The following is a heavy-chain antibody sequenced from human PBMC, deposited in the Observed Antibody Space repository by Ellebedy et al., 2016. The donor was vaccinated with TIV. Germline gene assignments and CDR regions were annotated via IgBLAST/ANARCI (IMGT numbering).Heavy chain of an antibody. D-gene: IGHD2-15*01. CDR1: GFTFSDYY. CDR3: ARDGEGSPDY. J-gene: IGHJ4*02. Sequence: GESLKISCAASGFTFSDYYMSWIRQAPGKGLEWVSYISSSSSYTNYADSVKGRFTISRDNAKNSLYLQMNSLRAEDTAVYYCARDGEGSPDYWGQGTLVTVSS. V-gene: IGHV3-11*06. CDR2: ISSSSSYT.